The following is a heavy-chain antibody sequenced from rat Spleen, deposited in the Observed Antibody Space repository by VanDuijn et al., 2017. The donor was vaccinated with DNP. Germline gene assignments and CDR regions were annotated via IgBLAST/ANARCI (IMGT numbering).Heavy chain of an antibody. CDR1: GFTFSRFP. V-gene: IGHV5-46*01. CDR2: ISASGGRT. Sequence: EVQLVESGGGLVPPGRSMKLSCAASGFTFSRFPMAWVRQILTKGLEWVATISASGGRTNYRDSVKGRFTISRDNVQVTLYLQMSSLRSEDTAAYYCTRDLNQGYKYAFDYWGQGGMGTVSS. CDR3: TRDLNQGYKYAFDY. J-gene: IGHJ2*01. D-gene: IGHD1-4*01.